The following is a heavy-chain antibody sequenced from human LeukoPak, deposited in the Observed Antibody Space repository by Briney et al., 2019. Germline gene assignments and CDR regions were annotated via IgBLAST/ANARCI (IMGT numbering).Heavy chain of an antibody. CDR1: GYTFSGYY. CDR3: ARGASIPQGYGSGSYYNVGQSVYYYYMDV. J-gene: IGHJ6*03. D-gene: IGHD3-10*01. CDR2: INPNSGGT. Sequence: GASVKVSCKASGYTFSGYYVYWVRQAPGQGLEWMGWINPNSGGTKYAQNFQGRVTMTRDTSISTAYMELSRLRSEDMAAYYCARGASIPQGYGSGSYYNVGQSVYYYYMDVWGKGTTVTVSS. V-gene: IGHV1-2*02.